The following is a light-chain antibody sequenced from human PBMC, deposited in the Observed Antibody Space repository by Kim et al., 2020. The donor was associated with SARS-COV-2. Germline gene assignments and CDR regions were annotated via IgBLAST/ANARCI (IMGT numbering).Light chain of an antibody. CDR2: GAS. V-gene: IGKV3-15*01. J-gene: IGKJ2*01. Sequence: EIVMTQSPATLSVSPGERATLSCRASQSISSNLAWYQLKPGQAPRLLIYGASTRATGFPARFSGSGSGAEFTLTISSLQSEDFAVYYCQQYNNWPLTFGQGTNLEIK. CDR1: QSISSN. CDR3: QQYNNWPLT.